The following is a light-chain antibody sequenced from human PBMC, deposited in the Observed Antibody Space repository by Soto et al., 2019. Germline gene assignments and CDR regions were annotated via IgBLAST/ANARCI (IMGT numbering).Light chain of an antibody. CDR1: QTISTW. CDR2: KAS. CDR3: QQYNSYPWT. Sequence: IQMTQSPSTLSASVGDRVTFTCRASQTISTWLAWYQQKPGEAPKLLIYKASTLEVGVTSRFSASGSGTEFTLTINTLQPADFATSYCQQYNSYPWTFGQGTKV. J-gene: IGKJ1*01. V-gene: IGKV1-5*03.